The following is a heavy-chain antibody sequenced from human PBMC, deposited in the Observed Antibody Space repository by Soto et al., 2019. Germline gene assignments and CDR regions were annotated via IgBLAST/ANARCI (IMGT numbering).Heavy chain of an antibody. J-gene: IGHJ6*02. V-gene: IGHV3-48*02. Sequence: GGSLRLSCAASGFTFSSYSMNWVRQAPGKGLEWVSYISSSSSTIYYADSVKGRFTISRDNAKNSLYLQMNSLRDEDTAVYYCAGMNVDIVATIKYYYYGMDVWGQGTTVTVSS. CDR3: AGMNVDIVATIKYYYYGMDV. D-gene: IGHD5-12*01. CDR2: ISSSSSTI. CDR1: GFTFSSYS.